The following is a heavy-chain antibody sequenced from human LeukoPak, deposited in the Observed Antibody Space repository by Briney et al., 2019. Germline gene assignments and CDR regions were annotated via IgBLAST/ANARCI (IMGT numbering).Heavy chain of an antibody. Sequence: SQTLSLTCTVSGGSISSGDYYWSWIRQPPGKGLEWIGYIYYSGNTYYNPSLKSRVTISVDTSKNQFSLKLTSVPAADTAMYYCATYSSDWYPDAFDIWGQGTMVTVSS. V-gene: IGHV4-30-4*01. D-gene: IGHD6-19*01. CDR3: ATYSSDWYPDAFDI. CDR2: IYYSGNT. CDR1: GGSISSGDYY. J-gene: IGHJ3*02.